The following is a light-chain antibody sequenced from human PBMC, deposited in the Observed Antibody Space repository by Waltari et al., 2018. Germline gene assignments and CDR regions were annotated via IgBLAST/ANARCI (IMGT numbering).Light chain of an antibody. CDR1: QSVSGH. Sequence: EIVMTQSPATLSVSPGERPTLPCRASQSVSGHLAWYQQKPGQAPRLIIHGAFTRATGIPARFSGSGSGTEFSLTISSLQSEDFAIYYCQQYYDWPPWTFGQGTKVEL. V-gene: IGKV3D-15*01. CDR3: QQYYDWPPWT. CDR2: GAF. J-gene: IGKJ1*01.